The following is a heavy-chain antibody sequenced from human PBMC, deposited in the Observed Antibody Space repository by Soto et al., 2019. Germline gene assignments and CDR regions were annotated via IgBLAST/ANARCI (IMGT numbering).Heavy chain of an antibody. CDR2: INPNNGAT. J-gene: IGHJ6*02. CDR3: ARESIPIPNTPQGFMDV. CDR1: GYTFTDYY. D-gene: IGHD2-21*01. Sequence: ASVKVSCKASGYTFTDYYIHWVRQAPGQGLEWMGWINPNNGATNDAQKFQGWVTMTRDTYINTAYMEMSRLRSDDTAVYYCARESIPIPNTPQGFMDVWGQGTTVTVSS. V-gene: IGHV1-2*04.